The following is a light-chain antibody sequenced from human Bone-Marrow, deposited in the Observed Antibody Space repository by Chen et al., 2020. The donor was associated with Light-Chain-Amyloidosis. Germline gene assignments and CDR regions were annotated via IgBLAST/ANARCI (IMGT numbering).Light chain of an antibody. Sequence: DIQMTQPPSSLSASVGDRVTITCRASQDISNYLAWYQQKPGKAPKLLIYAASALQSGVPSRFRGSGSGSGTDFTLTINSLQPEDVATYYCQKYNSAPRTFGQGTKVEIK. CDR1: QDISNY. V-gene: IGKV1-27*01. CDR3: QKYNSAPRT. CDR2: AAS. J-gene: IGKJ1*01.